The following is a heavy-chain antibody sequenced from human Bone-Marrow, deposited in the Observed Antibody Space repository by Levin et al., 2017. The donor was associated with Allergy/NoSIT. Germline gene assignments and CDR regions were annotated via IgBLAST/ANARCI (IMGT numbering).Heavy chain of an antibody. Sequence: GESLKISCKVSGHTFTDYYMHWVRQAPGQGPEWMGRIDPHSGATNYPQKFQGRVTMTRDTSISTGHMELSRLRSDDTAVYYCRWRGDGGFDHWGQGTLVTVSS. CDR3: RWRGDGGFDH. CDR2: IDPHSGAT. J-gene: IGHJ4*02. V-gene: IGHV1-2*06. CDR1: GHTFTDYY. D-gene: IGHD4-23*01.